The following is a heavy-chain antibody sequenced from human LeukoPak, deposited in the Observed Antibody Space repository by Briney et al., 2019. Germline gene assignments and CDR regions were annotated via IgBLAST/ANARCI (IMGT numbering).Heavy chain of an antibody. CDR2: ISSSRSTI. J-gene: IGHJ6*02. CDR1: GVTFSSYS. Sequence: PGGSLRLSCAASGVTFSSYSMNWVRQAPGEGVGWGSYISSSRSTIYYADSVNGRFTISRDNAKNSLYLQMNSLRAEETAVYYCAREWSDLPRTLSPLDVWGQGTPVTASS. V-gene: IGHV3-48*04. D-gene: IGHD1-14*01. CDR3: AREWSDLPRTLSPLDV.